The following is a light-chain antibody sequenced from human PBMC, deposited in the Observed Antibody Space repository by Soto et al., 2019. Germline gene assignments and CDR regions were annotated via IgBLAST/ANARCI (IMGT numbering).Light chain of an antibody. Sequence: QSVLTQPPSVSAAPGQKVTISCSGSSYNIGNNYVSWYQQLPGTAPKLLIYDNNKRPSGIPDRFSGSKSGTSATLGITGLRTGDEADYYCGTWDSSLSAGVVFGGGTKLTVL. V-gene: IGLV1-51*01. J-gene: IGLJ2*01. CDR2: DNN. CDR1: SYNIGNNY. CDR3: GTWDSSLSAGVV.